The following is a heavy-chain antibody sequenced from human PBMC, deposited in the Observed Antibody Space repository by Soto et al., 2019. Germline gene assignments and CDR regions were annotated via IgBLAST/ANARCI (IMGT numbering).Heavy chain of an antibody. Sequence: GESLKISCKGSGYSFTSYWIGWVRQMPGKGLEWMGIIYPGDSDTRYSPSFQGQVTISADKSISTAYLQWSSLKASDTAMYYCARLTLAQDSSGYHIFDYWGQGTLVTVSS. V-gene: IGHV5-51*01. CDR1: GYSFTSYW. CDR3: ARLTLAQDSSGYHIFDY. CDR2: IYPGDSDT. J-gene: IGHJ4*02. D-gene: IGHD3-22*01.